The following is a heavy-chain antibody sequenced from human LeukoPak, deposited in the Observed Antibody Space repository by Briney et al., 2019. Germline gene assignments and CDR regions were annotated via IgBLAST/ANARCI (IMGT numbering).Heavy chain of an antibody. V-gene: IGHV3-7*03. J-gene: IGHJ4*02. CDR3: ARTVVVVVGASDYFDY. CDR2: IRQDGGVK. D-gene: IGHD2-2*01. CDR1: GFTFSSYW. Sequence: PGGSLRLSCAASGFTFSSYWMTWVRQAPGKGLEWVANIRQDGGVKYYMDSAKGRSTLSRDNAKSSLYLQMNSLRVEDTAMYFCARTVVVVVGASDYFDYWGQGTLVTVSS.